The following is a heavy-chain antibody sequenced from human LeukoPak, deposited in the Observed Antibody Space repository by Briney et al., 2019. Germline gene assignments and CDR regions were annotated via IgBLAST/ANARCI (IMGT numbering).Heavy chain of an antibody. D-gene: IGHD3-10*01. CDR3: AREYGSGSYYHNWFDP. CDR1: GFTFSSYA. J-gene: IGHJ5*02. V-gene: IGHV3-30-3*01. CDR2: ISYDGSNK. Sequence: PGGSLRLSCAASGFTFSSYAMHWVRQAPGKGLEGVAVISYDGSNKYYADSVKGRFTISRDNSKNTLYLQMNSLRAEDTAVYYCAREYGSGSYYHNWFDPWGQGTLVTVSS.